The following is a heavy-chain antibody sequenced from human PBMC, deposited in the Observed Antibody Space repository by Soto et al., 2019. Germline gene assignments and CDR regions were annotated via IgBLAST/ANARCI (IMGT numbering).Heavy chain of an antibody. V-gene: IGHV1-69*04. J-gene: IGHJ5*02. CDR2: IIPILGIA. CDR1: GGTFSSYT. CDR3: ARESPSPTVTTLYNWFDP. Sequence: SVKVSCKASGGTFSSYTISWVRQAPGQGLEWMGRIIPILGIANYAQKFQGRVTITADKSTRTAYMELSSLRSEDTAVYYCARESPSPTVTTLYNWFDPWGQGTLVTV. D-gene: IGHD4-17*01.